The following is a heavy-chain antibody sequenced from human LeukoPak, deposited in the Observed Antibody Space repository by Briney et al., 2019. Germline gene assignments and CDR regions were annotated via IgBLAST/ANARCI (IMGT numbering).Heavy chain of an antibody. V-gene: IGHV3-23*01. CDR1: GGSISSYY. D-gene: IGHD3/OR15-3a*01. J-gene: IGHJ4*02. CDR2: ITGSGDDT. CDR3: AKGSRTSRPYYFDF. Sequence: ETLSLTCTVSGGSISSYYWSWVRQAPGKGLEWVSAITGSGDDTYHADSVKGRFTISRDNSKNTLYLQMNSLRAEDTAVYYCAKGSRTSRPYYFDFWGQEILVTVPS.